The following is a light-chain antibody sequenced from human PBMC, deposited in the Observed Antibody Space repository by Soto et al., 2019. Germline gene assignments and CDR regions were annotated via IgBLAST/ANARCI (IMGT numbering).Light chain of an antibody. CDR2: DNY. CDR1: SSNIGNNY. J-gene: IGLJ2*01. V-gene: IGLV1-51*01. CDR3: ATWDSGLSAMV. Sequence: QAVVTQPPSVSATPGQKVTISCSGSSSNIGNNYVSWYQQFPGAAAKLLIYDNYWRPSGIPDRFSASKSGTSATLGITGLQTGDEADYYCATWDSGLSAMVVGGGTKPTVL.